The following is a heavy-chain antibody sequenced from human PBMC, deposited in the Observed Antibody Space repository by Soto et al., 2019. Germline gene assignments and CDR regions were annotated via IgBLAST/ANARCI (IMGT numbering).Heavy chain of an antibody. D-gene: IGHD6-19*01. V-gene: IGHV1-18*01. Sequence: QIQLAQSGPELKTPGASVRVSCRTSGYRFTHHGISWVRQAPGQGLVWMGWISGYNGDTKYAQIFQGRVTMTKDTSTATAYMELRSLTSDDTAVYYCARDPTTTSGNQVHFDYWDQGTLITVSS. J-gene: IGHJ4*02. CDR2: ISGYNGDT. CDR1: GYRFTHHG. CDR3: ARDPTTTSGNQVHFDY.